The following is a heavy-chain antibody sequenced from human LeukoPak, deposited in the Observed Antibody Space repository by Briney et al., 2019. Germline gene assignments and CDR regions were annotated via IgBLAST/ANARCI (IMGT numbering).Heavy chain of an antibody. J-gene: IGHJ4*02. CDR2: ISGSGGST. D-gene: IGHD5-18*01. CDR3: AKGYSYGQYYFDY. V-gene: IGHV3-23*01. CDR1: GFTFSSYA. Sequence: GGSLRLSCAASGFTFSSYAMSWVRQAPGKGLEWVSAISGSGGSTYYVDSVKGRFTISRDNSKNTLYLQMNSLRAEDTAVYYCAKGYSYGQYYFDYWGQGTLVTVSS.